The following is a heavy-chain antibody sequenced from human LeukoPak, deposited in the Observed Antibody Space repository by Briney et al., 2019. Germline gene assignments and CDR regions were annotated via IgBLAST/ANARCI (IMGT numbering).Heavy chain of an antibody. CDR2: IYHSGST. Sequence: PSETLSLTCAVSGGSISSGGYSWSWIRQPPGKGLEWIGYIYHSGSTYYNPSLKSRVTISVDRSKNQFSLKLSSVTAADTAVYYRARDIAAAGTHFDYWGQGILVTVSS. CDR3: ARDIAAAGTHFDY. D-gene: IGHD6-13*01. CDR1: GGSISSGGYS. J-gene: IGHJ4*02. V-gene: IGHV4-30-2*01.